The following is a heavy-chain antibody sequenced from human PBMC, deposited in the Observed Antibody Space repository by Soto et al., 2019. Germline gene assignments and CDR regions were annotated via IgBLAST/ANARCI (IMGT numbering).Heavy chain of an antibody. CDR2: IYHSGST. CDR3: VRVPGP. J-gene: IGHJ5*02. V-gene: IGHV4-30-2*01. CDR1: GGSISSGGYS. Sequence: QLQLQESGSGLVKHSQTLSLTCVVSGGSISSGGYSWSWIRQPPGKGLEWIGYIYHSGSTYYNPSHKSRVTISVDRSKNQFSLKLSSVTAADTAVYYCVRVPGPWVQGTRVTVSS.